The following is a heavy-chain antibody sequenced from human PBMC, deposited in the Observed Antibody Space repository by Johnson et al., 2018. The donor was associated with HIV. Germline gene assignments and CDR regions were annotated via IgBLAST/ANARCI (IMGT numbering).Heavy chain of an antibody. Sequence: QVQLVESGGGVVQPGGSLRLSCTGSGFTFSIHGIHWVRQAPDKGLEWVAFIHYDGSNKYYADSVKGRFTISRDNSENTVYVQMNSLRTEDTVMYYCAKIITGTTYDALDLWGQGTMVTVSS. CDR2: IHYDGSNK. V-gene: IGHV3-30*02. CDR3: AKIITGTTYDALDL. J-gene: IGHJ3*01. CDR1: GFTFSIHG. D-gene: IGHD1-20*01.